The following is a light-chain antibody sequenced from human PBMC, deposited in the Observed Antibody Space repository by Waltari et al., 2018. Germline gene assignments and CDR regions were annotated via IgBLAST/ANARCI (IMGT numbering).Light chain of an antibody. CDR3: QQYFSFPPT. J-gene: IGKJ4*01. Sequence: DIVLTQSPDSLAVSLGERATIPCKSSQDILYGSNNDNYFTWYQQKPGQPPRALIYWASTRESGVPDRFSGSGSGTDFTLTISSLQAEDVAVYYCQQYFSFPPTFGGGTKVEIK. CDR1: QDILYGSNNDNY. CDR2: WAS. V-gene: IGKV4-1*01.